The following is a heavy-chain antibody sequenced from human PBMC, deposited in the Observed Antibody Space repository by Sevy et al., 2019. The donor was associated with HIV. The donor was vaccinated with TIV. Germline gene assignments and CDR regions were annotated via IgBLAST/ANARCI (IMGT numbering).Heavy chain of an antibody. D-gene: IGHD1-1*01. CDR3: ARATGTEALAAFDI. V-gene: IGHV3-21*01. CDR1: GFTFSTYS. Sequence: GGSLRLSCAASGFTFSTYSMNWVRQAPGKGLEWVSSISSDSYYIYYADSVNGRFTISRDNAKNSLYLQMNSLGAEDTAVYDCARATGTEALAAFDIWGQGTMVTVSS. CDR2: ISSDSYYI. J-gene: IGHJ3*02.